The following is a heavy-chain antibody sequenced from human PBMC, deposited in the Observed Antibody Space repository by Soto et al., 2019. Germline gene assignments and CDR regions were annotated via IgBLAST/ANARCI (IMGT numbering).Heavy chain of an antibody. CDR3: AIDASSGYYYWFDP. CDR2: ISAYNGNT. CDR1: RWTLTKYG. J-gene: IGHJ5*02. D-gene: IGHD3-22*01. Sequence: ASVPVSCLASRWTLTKYGSLLVRLAPAQGLEWMGWISAYNGNTNYAQKLQGRVTMTTDTSTSTAYMELKSLRSDDTAVYYGAIDASSGYYYWFDPWGQGTLVTVSS. V-gene: IGHV1-18*04.